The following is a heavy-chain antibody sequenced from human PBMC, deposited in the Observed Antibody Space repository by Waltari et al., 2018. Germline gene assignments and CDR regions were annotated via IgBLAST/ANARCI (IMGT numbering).Heavy chain of an antibody. CDR1: GYTFTDYD. J-gene: IGHJ4*02. Sequence: EVQLVQSGAEVKKPGATGKIYCQVSGYTFTDYDMHWMHQAPGKGLEWMGLVDPEDGETIYAEKFQGRVTITADTSTDTAYMELSSLRSEDTAVYYCATGFLRAAVTHFDYWGQGTLVTVSS. V-gene: IGHV1-69-2*01. D-gene: IGHD3-3*01. CDR3: ATGFLRAAVTHFDY. CDR2: VDPEDGET.